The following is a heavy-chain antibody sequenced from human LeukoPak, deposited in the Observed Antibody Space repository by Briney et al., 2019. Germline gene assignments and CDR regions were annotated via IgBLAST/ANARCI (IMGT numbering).Heavy chain of an antibody. D-gene: IGHD3-22*01. V-gene: IGHV4-39*07. Sequence: SETLSLTCTVSGGSINSNAYYWGWIRQPPGKGLEWIGSIYYSGSTYYNPSLKSRVTISIDTSKNQFSLTLSSVAAADMAVYYCARVSMDSRDYYYFDYWGQGILVTVSS. CDR2: IYYSGST. CDR1: GGSINSNAYY. CDR3: ARVSMDSRDYYYFDY. J-gene: IGHJ4*02.